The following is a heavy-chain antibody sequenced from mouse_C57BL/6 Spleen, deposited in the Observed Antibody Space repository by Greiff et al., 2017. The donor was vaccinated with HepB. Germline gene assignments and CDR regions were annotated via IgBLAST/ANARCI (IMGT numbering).Heavy chain of an antibody. CDR2: ICWIDDM. CDR1: GFSLSTSNMG. D-gene: IGHD2-5*01. J-gene: IGHJ1*03. CDR3: AQIADTYYSNYVYWYFDV. Sequence: QVTLKVCGPGILQSSQTLSLTCSFSGFSLSTSNMGIGWIRQPSGKGLEWLAHICWIDDMSYNPSLMCRLTISKDTSNNQVFRKITSVDTADTATYYCAQIADTYYSNYVYWYFDVWGTGTTVTVAS. V-gene: IGHV8-5*01.